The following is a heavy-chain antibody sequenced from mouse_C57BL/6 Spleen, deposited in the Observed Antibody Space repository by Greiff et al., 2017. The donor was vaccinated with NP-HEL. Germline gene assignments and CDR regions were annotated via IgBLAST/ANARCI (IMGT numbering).Heavy chain of an antibody. J-gene: IGHJ3*01. D-gene: IGHD1-1*01. V-gene: IGHV1-72*01. CDR2: IDPNSGGT. CDR3: ARSDYGSSHTAWFAY. Sequence: QVQLQQSGAELVKPGASVKLSCKASGYTFTSYWMHWVKQRPGRGLEWIGRIDPNSGGTKYNEKFKSKATLTVDKPSSTAYMQLSSLTSEDSEVYYCARSDYGSSHTAWFAYWGQGTLVTVSA. CDR1: GYTFTSYW.